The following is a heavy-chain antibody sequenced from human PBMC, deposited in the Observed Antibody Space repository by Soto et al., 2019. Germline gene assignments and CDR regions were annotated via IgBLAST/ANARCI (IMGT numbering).Heavy chain of an antibody. CDR2: INVGNCNT. D-gene: IGHD1-1*01. Sequence: QVQLVQSGTEVKKSGASMKISCKASGYTFTSHAVHWVRQAPGQRLEWIGWINVGNCNTKYSQTFQGRVTITRDTSANTAYMELSSLGSEDTAVYYCAKRTGRYFDYWGQGTLVTVSS. CDR3: AKRTGRYFDY. CDR1: GYTFTSHA. J-gene: IGHJ4*02. V-gene: IGHV1-3*01.